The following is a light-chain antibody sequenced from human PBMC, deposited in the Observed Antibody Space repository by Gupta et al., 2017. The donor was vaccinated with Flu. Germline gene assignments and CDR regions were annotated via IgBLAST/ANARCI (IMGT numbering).Light chain of an antibody. V-gene: IGKV1-5*03. Sequence: FTLSASVGDRVTITCRASQNINSWLAWYQQKPGKAPNLLIYKASNLESGVPSRFSGSGSGTEFTLTISSLQTDDFATYYCQQYNSYSMYTFGQGTKLEMK. J-gene: IGKJ2*01. CDR3: QQYNSYSMYT. CDR2: KAS. CDR1: QNINSW.